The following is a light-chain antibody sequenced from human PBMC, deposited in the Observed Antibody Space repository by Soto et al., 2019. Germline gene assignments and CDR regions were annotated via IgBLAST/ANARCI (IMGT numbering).Light chain of an antibody. CDR2: AAS. CDR3: QHYKMYSPWT. V-gene: IGKV1-39*01. Sequence: DIQITQSPSSLAASVGDRVTITCRASHSIVTYLNLYLQKPGKAPKLLIYAASNLQSGVPSRFSGSGSGTEFTLTISSLQPDDFATYYCQHYKMYSPWTFGQGTKVDIK. CDR1: HSIVTY. J-gene: IGKJ1*01.